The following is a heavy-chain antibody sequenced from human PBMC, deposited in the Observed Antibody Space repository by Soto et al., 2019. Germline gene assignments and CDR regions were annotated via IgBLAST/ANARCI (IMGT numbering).Heavy chain of an antibody. V-gene: IGHV3-21*05. J-gene: IGHJ3*02. CDR1: GFTFSTFG. D-gene: IGHD3-22*01. CDR2: ISSSSSYI. Sequence: PGGSLRLSCAASGFTFSTFGMNWVRQAPGKGLEWISYISSSSSYIYYADSVKGRFTISRDNAKNSLYLQMNSLRAEDTAVYYCARVVGIVVESGDAFDIWGQGTMVTVSS. CDR3: ARVVGIVVESGDAFDI.